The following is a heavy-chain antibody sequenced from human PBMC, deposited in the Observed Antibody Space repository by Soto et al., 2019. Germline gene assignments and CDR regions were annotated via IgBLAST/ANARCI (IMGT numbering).Heavy chain of an antibody. J-gene: IGHJ6*02. CDR3: AMLNSGSYSYHGMDV. Sequence: GGSLRLSCAASGFTFSSYAMNWVRQAPGKGLEWVSAISGSGGNTFYADSVKGRFTISRDNSKNTLFLQMHSLRAEDTAIYYCAMLNSGSYSYHGMDVWGQGTTVTVS. CDR2: ISGSGGNT. D-gene: IGHD1-26*01. V-gene: IGHV3-23*01. CDR1: GFTFSSYA.